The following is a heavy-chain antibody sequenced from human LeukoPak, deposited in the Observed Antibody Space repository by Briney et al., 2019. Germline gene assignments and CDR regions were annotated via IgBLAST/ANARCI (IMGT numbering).Heavy chain of an antibody. V-gene: IGHV4-38-2*01. J-gene: IGHJ5*02. Sequence: AETLSLICAVSGYSISSGYYWGWIRQPPGKGLERIGSIYHSGSTYYNPSLKRRVTISVDTSKNQFSLKLSSVTAADTAVYYCARRSIPAEGSFDPWGQGTLVTVSS. CDR3: ARRSIPAEGSFDP. CDR2: IYHSGST. D-gene: IGHD6-13*01. CDR1: GYSISSGYY.